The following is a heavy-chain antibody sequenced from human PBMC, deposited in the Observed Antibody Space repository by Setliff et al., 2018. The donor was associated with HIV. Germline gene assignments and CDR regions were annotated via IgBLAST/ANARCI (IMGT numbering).Heavy chain of an antibody. V-gene: IGHV3-30*02. CDR2: IRYDGTYK. Sequence: PGGSLRLSCAASGFTFSSYGMHWVRQAPGKGLEWVAFIRYDGTYKYYADSLKGRFTISRDNSKNTLFLQMNSLRTEDTAVYYCAKDLSIAVAGTFDYWGQGTLVTVSS. CDR3: AKDLSIAVAGTFDY. J-gene: IGHJ4*02. D-gene: IGHD6-19*01. CDR1: GFTFSSYG.